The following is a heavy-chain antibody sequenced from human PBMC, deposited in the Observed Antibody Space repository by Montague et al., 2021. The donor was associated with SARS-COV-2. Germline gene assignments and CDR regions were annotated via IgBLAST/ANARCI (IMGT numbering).Heavy chain of an antibody. CDR1: GGSISSYY. CDR2: IYYSGST. CDR3: ARGSWHIVVVTAIRDGYYGMDV. Sequence: SETLSLTCTVSGGSISSYYWSWIRQPPGKGLEWIGYIYYSGSTNYNPSLKSRVTISVDTSKNQFSLKLSSATAADTAVYYCARGSWHIVVVTAIRDGYYGMDVWGQGTTVTVSS. J-gene: IGHJ6*02. V-gene: IGHV4-59*12. D-gene: IGHD2-21*02.